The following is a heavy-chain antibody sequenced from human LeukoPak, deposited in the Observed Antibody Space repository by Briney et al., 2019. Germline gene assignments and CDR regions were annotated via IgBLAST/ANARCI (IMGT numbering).Heavy chain of an antibody. CDR3: ARDGSTTGTTTDY. J-gene: IGHJ4*02. Sequence: PSETLSLTCAVSGGSISSSNWWSWVRQPPGKGLEWIGEIYHSGSTNYNPSLKSRVTISVDKSKNQFPLKLSSVTAADTAVYYCARDGSTTGTTTDYWGQGTLVTVSS. CDR1: GGSISSSNW. D-gene: IGHD1-1*01. CDR2: IYHSGST. V-gene: IGHV4-4*02.